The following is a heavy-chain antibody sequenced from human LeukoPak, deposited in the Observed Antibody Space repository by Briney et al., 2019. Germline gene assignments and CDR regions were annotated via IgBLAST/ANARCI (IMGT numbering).Heavy chain of an antibody. CDR1: HYSLTSDYY. J-gene: IGHJ6*03. D-gene: IGHD3-16*01. CDR2: IFLSGIA. Sequence: SEALSLTCALSHYSLTSDYYWVWIRQPPGQGLDWIGQIFLSGIAHHNPSLQSRVTMSVDTSRNQFSVNLNSVTAADTAVYYCGRAGFGTAYNRFYYYMDVWGKGTRVTVSS. V-gene: IGHV4-38-2*01. CDR3: GRAGFGTAYNRFYYYMDV.